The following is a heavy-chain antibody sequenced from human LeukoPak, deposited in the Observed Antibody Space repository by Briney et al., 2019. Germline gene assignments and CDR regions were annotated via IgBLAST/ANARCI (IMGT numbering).Heavy chain of an antibody. CDR2: IYYSGST. CDR3: ARHRGSGSPYFDY. D-gene: IGHD3-10*01. J-gene: IGHJ4*02. CDR1: GGSISSYY. Sequence: SETLSLTCTVSGGSISSYYWSWIRQPPGKGLEWIGYIYYSGSTNYNPSLKSRVTISVDTSKNQFSLKLSSVTAADTAVYYCARHRGSGSPYFDYWGQGTLVTVSS. V-gene: IGHV4-59*08.